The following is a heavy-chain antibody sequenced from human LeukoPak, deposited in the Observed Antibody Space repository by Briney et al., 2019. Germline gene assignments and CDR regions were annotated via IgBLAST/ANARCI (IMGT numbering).Heavy chain of an antibody. J-gene: IGHJ4*02. CDR2: ISGGGETT. CDR3: ARDYADYVGYFFFDY. Sequence: PGRSLRLYCAASGFTFNNYAMNWVRQAPGKGLEWVSSISGGGETTYYADSAKGRFTISRDNSQNTLYLQMNSLRAEDTAVYYCARDYADYVGYFFFDYWGQGTLVTVSS. CDR1: GFTFNNYA. V-gene: IGHV3-23*01. D-gene: IGHD4-17*01.